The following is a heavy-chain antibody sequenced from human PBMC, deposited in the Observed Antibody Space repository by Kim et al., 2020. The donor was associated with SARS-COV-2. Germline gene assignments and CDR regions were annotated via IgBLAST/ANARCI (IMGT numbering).Heavy chain of an antibody. V-gene: IGHV1-18*01. CDR1: GYTFTSYG. D-gene: IGHD4-17*01. CDR2: ISAYNGNT. CDR3: ARLHGVYGDYGDLDY. J-gene: IGHJ4*02. Sequence: ASVKVSCKASGYTFTSYGISWVRQAPGQGLEWMGWISAYNGNTNYAQKLQGRVTMTTDTSTSTAYMELRSLRSDDTAVYYCARLHGVYGDYGDLDYWGQGTLVTVSS.